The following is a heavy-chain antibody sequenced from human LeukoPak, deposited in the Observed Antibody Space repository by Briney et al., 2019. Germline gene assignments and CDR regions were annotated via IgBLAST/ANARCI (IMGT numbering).Heavy chain of an antibody. V-gene: IGHV5-51*01. CDR3: ARYARGYSYGLSFDY. CDR2: IYPGDSDT. D-gene: IGHD5-18*01. CDR1: GSIFTSYW. Sequence: GGSRQISGEGAGSIFTSYWIGGGRQVAGKGVEGMGIIYPGDSDTRYSPSFQGQVTISADKSISTAYLQWSSLKASDTAMYYCARYARGYSYGLSFDYWGQGTLVTVSS. J-gene: IGHJ4*02.